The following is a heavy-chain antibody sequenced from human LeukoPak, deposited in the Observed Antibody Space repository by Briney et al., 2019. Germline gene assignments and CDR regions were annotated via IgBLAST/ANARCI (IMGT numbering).Heavy chain of an antibody. J-gene: IGHJ2*01. D-gene: IGHD5-18*01. CDR3: ARDGVDTAMASYWYFDL. Sequence: SETLSLTCTVSGGSITSAGYYWSWIRQPPGKGLEWVGYIYNSGTTYYNPSLKSRVTVSEDTFKNQFSLKLSSVTAADTAVYFCARDGVDTAMASYWYFDLWGRGTLVTVSS. CDR1: GGSITSAGYY. CDR2: IYNSGTT. V-gene: IGHV4-31*03.